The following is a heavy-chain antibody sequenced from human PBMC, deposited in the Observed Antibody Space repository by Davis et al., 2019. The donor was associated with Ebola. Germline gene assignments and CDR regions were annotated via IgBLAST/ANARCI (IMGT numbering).Heavy chain of an antibody. CDR3: ATHTLPSLLNGYYYGMDV. J-gene: IGHJ6*02. CDR1: GGSISSYY. Sequence: MPSETLSLTCTVSGGSISSYYWSWIRQPPGKGLEWIGYIYYSGSTNYNPSLKSRVTISVDTSKNQFSLKLSSVTAADTAMYYCATHTLPSLLNGYYYGMDVWGQGTTVTVSS. D-gene: IGHD2-15*01. V-gene: IGHV4-59*01. CDR2: IYYSGST.